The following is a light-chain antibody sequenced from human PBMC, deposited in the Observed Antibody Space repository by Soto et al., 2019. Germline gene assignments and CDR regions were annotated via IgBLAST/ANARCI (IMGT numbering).Light chain of an antibody. CDR2: DVH. CDR3: SSFTSSGTRV. Sequence: QSALTQPASVSGSPGQSITISCTGTSSDIGGYNYVSWFQQHPDKAPKLMIYDVHGRPSGVSNRFSGSKSGNTASLTISGLQAEDEAAYYCSSFTSSGTRVFGTGTKLTVL. CDR1: SSDIGGYNY. J-gene: IGLJ1*01. V-gene: IGLV2-14*01.